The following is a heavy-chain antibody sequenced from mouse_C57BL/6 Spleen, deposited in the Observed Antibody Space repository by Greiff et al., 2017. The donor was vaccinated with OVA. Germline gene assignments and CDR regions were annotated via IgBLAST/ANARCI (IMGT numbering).Heavy chain of an antibody. CDR3: TTSTHLY. V-gene: IGHV14-4*01. CDR1: GFNIKDDY. J-gene: IGHJ2*01. Sequence: VQLQQSGAELVRPGASVKLSCTASGFNIKDDYMHWVKQRPEQGLEWIGWIDPENGDTEYASKFQGKATITADTSSNTAYLQLSSLTSEDTAVYYWTTSTHLYWGQGTTLTVSS. CDR2: IDPENGDT.